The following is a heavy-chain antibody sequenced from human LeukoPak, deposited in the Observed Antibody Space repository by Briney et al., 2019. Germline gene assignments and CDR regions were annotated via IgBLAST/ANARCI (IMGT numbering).Heavy chain of an antibody. CDR2: ISNSDGSI. CDR1: GFIFSSYA. D-gene: IGHD1-1*01. Sequence: PGGSLRLSCAASGFIFSSYAMSWVRQAPGKGLEWVSYISNSDGSIYYADSVKGRFTISRDNAKLSLFLQMNTLRDEDTAVYYCARDAATIGTYWYFDLWGRGTLVTVSS. J-gene: IGHJ2*01. V-gene: IGHV3-48*02. CDR3: ARDAATIGTYWYFDL.